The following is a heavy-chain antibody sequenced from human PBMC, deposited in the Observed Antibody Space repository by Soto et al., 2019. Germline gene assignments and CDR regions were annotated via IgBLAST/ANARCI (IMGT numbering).Heavy chain of an antibody. CDR1: GFTFSAYA. V-gene: IGHV3-23*01. J-gene: IGHJ2*01. CDR3: ATFEGHPLEYWYLDF. D-gene: IGHD1-1*01. CDR2: IHGGGGAT. Sequence: EVQLLESGGGLVQPGGSLRLSCAASGFTFSAYAMGWVRQAPGQGLEWVSTIHGGGGATHYADSVKGRFTISSDDSKNTLYAKMNSLRAADTAVYYCATFEGHPLEYWYLDFWGRGTLVTVSS.